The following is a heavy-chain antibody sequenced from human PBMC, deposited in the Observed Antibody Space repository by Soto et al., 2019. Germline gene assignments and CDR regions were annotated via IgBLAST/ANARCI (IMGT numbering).Heavy chain of an antibody. D-gene: IGHD3-3*01. CDR1: GDSISSTY. V-gene: IGHV4-4*07. CDR2: IYSSGSN. Sequence: SETLSFTCTVSGDSISSTYWSWVRQPAGRGLEWIGRIYSSGSNNYNPSLESRVTMSVDTSKNQFSLTLRSVTAADTAVYFCARGYESGYTFGHDLWGQGTLVTVSS. CDR3: ARGYESGYTFGHDL. J-gene: IGHJ5*02.